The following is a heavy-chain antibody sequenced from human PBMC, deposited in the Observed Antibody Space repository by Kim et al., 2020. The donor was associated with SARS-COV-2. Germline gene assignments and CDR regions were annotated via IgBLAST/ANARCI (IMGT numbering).Heavy chain of an antibody. D-gene: IGHD2-21*01. CDR2: EK. CDR3: ATNTYVAGDI. Sequence: EKYYLDSVKGRFTISRDNAKNSLYLQMNSLRPEDTAVYYCATNTYVAGDIWGQGTRVTVFS. J-gene: IGHJ3*02. V-gene: IGHV3-7*01.